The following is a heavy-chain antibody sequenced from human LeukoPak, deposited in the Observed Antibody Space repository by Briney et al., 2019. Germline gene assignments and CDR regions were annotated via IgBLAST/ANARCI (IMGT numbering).Heavy chain of an antibody. D-gene: IGHD3-9*01. J-gene: IGHJ4*02. V-gene: IGHV3-21*01. CDR1: GFTFNTFN. CDR3: ARGHYDVLAASYKWTPDY. Sequence: SGGSLRLSCAASGFTFNTFNMNWVRQAPGEGLEWVSYITSGGDYIYYADSVKGRFTTSRDNAKNSLSLQLNSLRVEDTAVYYCARGHYDVLAASYKWTPDYWGQGTLVTVSS. CDR2: ITSGGDYI.